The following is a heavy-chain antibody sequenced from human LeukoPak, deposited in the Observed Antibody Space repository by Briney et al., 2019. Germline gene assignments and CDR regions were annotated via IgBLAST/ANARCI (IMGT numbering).Heavy chain of an antibody. CDR3: AKDKGVAAAPTLDV. J-gene: IGHJ6*04. V-gene: IGHV3-43D*03. Sequence: GGSLRLSCAASGFTFDDYAMHWVRQAPGKGLEWVSLISWDGGSTYYADSVKGRFTIFRDNSKNSLYLQMNSLRAEDTALYCCAKDKGVAAAPTLDVWGKGTTVTVSS. CDR2: ISWDGGST. CDR1: GFTFDDYA. D-gene: IGHD6-13*01.